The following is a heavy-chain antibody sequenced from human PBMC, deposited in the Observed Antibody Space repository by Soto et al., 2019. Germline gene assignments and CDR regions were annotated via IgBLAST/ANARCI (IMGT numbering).Heavy chain of an antibody. CDR3: ARRYSSSSDY. J-gene: IGHJ4*02. D-gene: IGHD6-13*01. CDR1: GGSISSYY. V-gene: IGHV4-59*08. Sequence: VQLQESGPGLVKPSETLSLTCTVSGGSISSYYWSWIRQPPGKVLEWIGYIFYSGSTNYNPSLKSRVTLSVDTSKNQFSLKLSSVTAADTAVYYCARRYSSSSDYWGQGTLVTVSS. CDR2: IFYSGST.